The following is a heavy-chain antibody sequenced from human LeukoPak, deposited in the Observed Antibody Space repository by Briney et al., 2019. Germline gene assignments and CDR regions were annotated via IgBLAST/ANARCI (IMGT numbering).Heavy chain of an antibody. J-gene: IGHJ4*02. CDR1: GGSFSGYY. CDR2: INHSGST. V-gene: IGHV4-34*01. D-gene: IGHD2-2*01. Sequence: PSETLSLTCAVYGGSFSGYYWNWIRQPPGKGLEWIGEINHSGSTNYNPSLKSRVTISVDTSKNQFSLKLSSVTAADTAVYYCASRGGDIVVVPAERFDYWGQGTLVTVSS. CDR3: ASRGGDIVVVPAERFDY.